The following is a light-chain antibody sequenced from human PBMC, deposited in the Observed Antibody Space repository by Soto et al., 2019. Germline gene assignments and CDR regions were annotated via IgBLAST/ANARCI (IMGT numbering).Light chain of an antibody. J-gene: IGKJ4*01. CDR2: WAS. CDR3: QQYYGLPLT. CDR1: QSVLYSSNNKNY. V-gene: IGKV4-1*01. Sequence: IVMTQSPDSLAVSLGERATINCKSSQSVLYSSNNKNYLAWYKQKPGQPPKLLIYWASTREFGVPDRFSGSGSGTDFTLTISSLQAEDVAVYYCQQYYGLPLTFGGGTKVEIK.